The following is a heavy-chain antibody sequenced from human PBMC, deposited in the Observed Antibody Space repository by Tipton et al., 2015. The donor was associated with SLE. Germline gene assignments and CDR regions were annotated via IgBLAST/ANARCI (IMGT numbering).Heavy chain of an antibody. CDR2: INPSGDST. V-gene: IGHV1-46*01. J-gene: IGHJ3*02. D-gene: IGHD5-12*01. CDR3: ARGYSGYDSYDAFDI. Sequence: QVQLVQSGAEVKKPGASVKVSCKASGYTFTGYYMHWVRQAPGQGLEWMGIINPSGDSTSYAQKFQGRVTMTRDTSTSTVYMELSSLRSEDTAVYYCARGYSGYDSYDAFDIWGQGTMVTVSS. CDR1: GYTFTGYY.